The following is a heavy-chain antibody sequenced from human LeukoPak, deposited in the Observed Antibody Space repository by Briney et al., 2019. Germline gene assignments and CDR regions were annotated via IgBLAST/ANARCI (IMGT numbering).Heavy chain of an antibody. D-gene: IGHD2-15*01. J-gene: IGHJ4*02. CDR2: INHSGST. Sequence: SETLSPTCAVYGGSFSGYYWSWIRQPPGKGLEWIGEINHSGSTNYNPSLKSRVTISVDTSKNQFSLKLSSVTAADTAVYYCARVKKLQYCSGGSCYSGFDYWGQGTLVTVSS. CDR1: GGSFSGYY. CDR3: ARVKKLQYCSGGSCYSGFDY. V-gene: IGHV4-34*01.